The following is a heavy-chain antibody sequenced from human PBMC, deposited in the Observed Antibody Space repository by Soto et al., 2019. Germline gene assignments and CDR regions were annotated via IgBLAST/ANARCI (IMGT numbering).Heavy chain of an antibody. CDR1: GGSISSSSYY. J-gene: IGHJ5*02. V-gene: IGHV4-39*07. CDR2: IYYSGST. CDR3: ARGRSVTAMARYTWIDP. D-gene: IGHD5-18*01. Sequence: SETLSLTCTVSGGSISSSSYYWGWIRQPPGKGLEWIGSIYYSGSTYYNPSLKSRVTISVDTSKNQFSLKLSSVTAADTAVYYCARGRSVTAMARYTWIDPWGQGTLVTVSS.